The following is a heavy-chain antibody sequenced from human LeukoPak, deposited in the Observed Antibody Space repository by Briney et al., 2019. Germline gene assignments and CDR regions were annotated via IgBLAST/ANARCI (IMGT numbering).Heavy chain of an antibody. CDR3: FWPQFDF. V-gene: IGHV3-66*02. D-gene: IGHD5-24*01. CDR2: IYSGGAT. CDR1: GITVSTNY. J-gene: IGHJ4*02. Sequence: PGGSLRLSCAASGITVSTNYMSWVRQAPGKGLEWVSIIYSGGATFYADSVKGRFTISRDNSRNTVYLQMSSLRSDCAKTLDGFWPQFDFWGQGTLVTVSS.